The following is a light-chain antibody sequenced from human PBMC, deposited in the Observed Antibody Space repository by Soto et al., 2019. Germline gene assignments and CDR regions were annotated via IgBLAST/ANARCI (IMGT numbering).Light chain of an antibody. CDR1: SSNIGNNY. J-gene: IGLJ1*01. CDR2: DNN. V-gene: IGLV1-51*01. CDR3: GTWDSRLSPYV. Sequence: QSVLTQPPSVSAAPGQKVTISCSGSSSNIGNNYVSWYQHLPGTAPKLLIYDNNKRASGIPDRFSDSKSGTSATLGITGLQTGDEADYYCGTWDSRLSPYVFGTGTKLTVL.